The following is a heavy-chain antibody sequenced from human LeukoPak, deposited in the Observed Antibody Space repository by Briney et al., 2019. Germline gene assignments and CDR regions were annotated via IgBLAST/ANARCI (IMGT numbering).Heavy chain of an antibody. CDR2: IKQDGSEK. J-gene: IGHJ4*02. CDR3: ARETGIAVAGNFDY. CDR1: GFTFGSYW. V-gene: IGHV3-7*01. D-gene: IGHD6-19*01. Sequence: PGGSLRLSCAASGFTFGSYWMSWVRQAPGKGLEWVANIKQDGSEKYYVDSVKGRFTISRDNAKNSLYLQMNSLRAEDTAVYYCARETGIAVAGNFDYWGQGTLVTVSS.